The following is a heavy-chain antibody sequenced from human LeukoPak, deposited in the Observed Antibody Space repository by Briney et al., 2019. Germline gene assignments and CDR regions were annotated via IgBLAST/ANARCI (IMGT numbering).Heavy chain of an antibody. J-gene: IGHJ5*01. CDR1: GFAFSFYA. CDR2: INANSGTT. V-gene: IGHV3-23*01. D-gene: IGHD6-19*01. Sequence: PGGSLRLSCAASGFAFSFYAMSRLRQPPGKGLEWVSTINANSGTTSYAASVRGRFTISRDNSKNTLYLQVNTLRADDTAVYYCAKPISGGLAVTADWFHPWGQGTLVVVSS. CDR3: AKPISGGLAVTADWFHP.